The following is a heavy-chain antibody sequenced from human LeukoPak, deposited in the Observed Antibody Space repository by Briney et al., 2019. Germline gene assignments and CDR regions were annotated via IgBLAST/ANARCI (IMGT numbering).Heavy chain of an antibody. CDR2: INHSGST. CDR3: ARELGSGSYYKDYYYYYYMDV. D-gene: IGHD3-10*01. J-gene: IGHJ6*03. V-gene: IGHV4-30-4*08. Sequence: SQTLSLTCTVSGGSISSGDYYWSWIRQPPGKGLEWIGEINHSGSTNYNPSLKSRVTISVDTSKNQFSLKLSSVTDADTAVYYCARELGSGSYYKDYYYYYYMDVWGKGTTVTVSS. CDR1: GGSISSGDYY.